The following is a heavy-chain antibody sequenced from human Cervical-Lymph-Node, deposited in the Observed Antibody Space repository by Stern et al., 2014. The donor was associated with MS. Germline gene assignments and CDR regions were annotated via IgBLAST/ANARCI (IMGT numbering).Heavy chain of an antibody. Sequence: VQLVESGGGVALPGRSLRVSCAASGFRFRDYGMHWVRQGPGKGLEWVAVISNDGSNKYYADSVKGRCTISRDNSKNPLNLQMNSLRDEDTAMYYCAKDPGSSWSLFENWGQGIPVTVSS. CDR1: GFRFRDYG. V-gene: IGHV3-30*18. J-gene: IGHJ4*02. CDR2: ISNDGSNK. CDR3: AKDPGSSWSLFEN. D-gene: IGHD6-13*01.